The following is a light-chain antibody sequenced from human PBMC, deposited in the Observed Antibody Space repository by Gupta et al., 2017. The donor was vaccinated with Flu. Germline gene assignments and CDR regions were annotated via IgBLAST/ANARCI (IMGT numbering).Light chain of an antibody. J-gene: IGKJ1*01. Sequence: VVMTQSPLSLPVALGQPASISCRSSQSLVYSDGNTVLQWFQQRPGQSPRRLIYLVSHRGSGVPDRCSGSGSGTDFTLKISRVEAEDVGVYFCMQGAHWPWAFGQGTKVEIK. CDR2: LVS. CDR3: MQGAHWPWA. CDR1: QSLVYSDGNTV. V-gene: IGKV2-30*01.